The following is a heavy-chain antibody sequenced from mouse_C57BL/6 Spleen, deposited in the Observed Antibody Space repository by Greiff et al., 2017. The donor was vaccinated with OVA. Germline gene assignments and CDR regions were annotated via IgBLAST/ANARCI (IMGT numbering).Heavy chain of an antibody. CDR2: IDPSDSYT. CDR3: GRTSSWGFDF. CDR1: GYTFTSYW. Sequence: QVQLQQPGAELVKPGASVKLSCKASGYTFTSYWMQWVKQRPGQGLEWIGEIDPSDSYTNYNQKFKGKATLTVDTSSSTAYLQLSSLTSEDSAVYDYGRTSSWGFDFWGKGTTLTVSS. D-gene: IGHD1-1*01. J-gene: IGHJ2*01. V-gene: IGHV1-50*01.